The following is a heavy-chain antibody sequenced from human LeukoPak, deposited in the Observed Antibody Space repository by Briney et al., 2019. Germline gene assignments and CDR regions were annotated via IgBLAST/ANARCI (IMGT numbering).Heavy chain of an antibody. D-gene: IGHD2-15*01. J-gene: IGHJ4*02. CDR2: ISGSGGST. CDR3: AKDPVYCSGGSCYSDPYYFDY. CDR1: GFTSSSYA. V-gene: IGHV3-23*01. Sequence: GGSLRLSCAASGFTSSSYAMSWVRQAPGQGLEWVSAISGSGGSTYYADSVKGRFTTSRDNSKNTLYLQMNSLRAEDTAVYYCAKDPVYCSGGSCYSDPYYFDYWGQGTLDTVSS.